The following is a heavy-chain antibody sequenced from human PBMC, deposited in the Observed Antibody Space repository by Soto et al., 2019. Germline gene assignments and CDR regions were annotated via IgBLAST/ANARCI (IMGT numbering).Heavy chain of an antibody. CDR1: GGTFSSYA. V-gene: IGHV1-69*12. CDR3: ASRPGAVLGRGIAAAAAYYLDS. D-gene: IGHD6-13*01. Sequence: QVQLVQSGAEVKKPGSSVKVSCKASGGTFSSYAISWVRQAPGQGLEWMGGIIPIFGTANYAQKFQGRVTTPADDSTSTAYRERSSLRPEDTAVYDCASRPGAVLGRGIAAAAAYYLDSWGQGTLVTVSS. J-gene: IGHJ4*02. CDR2: IIPIFGTA.